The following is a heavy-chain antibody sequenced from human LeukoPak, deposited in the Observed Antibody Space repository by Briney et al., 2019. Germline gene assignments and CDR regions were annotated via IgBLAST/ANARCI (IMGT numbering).Heavy chain of an antibody. Sequence: SETLSLTCAVYGGSFSGYYWSWIRQPPGKGLEWIGEINHSGSTNYNPSLKSRVTISVDTSKNQFSLKLSSVTAADTAVYYCAGGVPAARRPPANWFDPWGQETLVTVSS. V-gene: IGHV4-34*01. D-gene: IGHD2-2*01. J-gene: IGHJ5*02. CDR1: GGSFSGYY. CDR2: INHSGST. CDR3: AGGVPAARRPPANWFDP.